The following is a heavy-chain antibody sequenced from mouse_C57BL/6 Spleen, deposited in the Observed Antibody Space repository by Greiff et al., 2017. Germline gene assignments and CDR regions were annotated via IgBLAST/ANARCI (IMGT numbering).Heavy chain of an antibody. V-gene: IGHV1-62-2*01. Sequence: VQLVESGAELVKPGASVKLSCKASGYTFTEYTIHWVKQRSGQGLEWIGWFYPGSGSIKYNEKFKDKATLTADKSSSTVYMELSRLTSEDSAVYFCARHEARLLRTFGAMDYWGQGTSVTVSS. D-gene: IGHD2-3*01. CDR3: ARHEARLLRTFGAMDY. CDR1: GYTFTEYT. J-gene: IGHJ4*01. CDR2: FYPGSGSI.